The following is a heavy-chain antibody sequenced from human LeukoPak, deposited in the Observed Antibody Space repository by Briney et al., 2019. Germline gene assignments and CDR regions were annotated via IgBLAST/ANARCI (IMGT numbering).Heavy chain of an antibody. D-gene: IGHD6-19*01. Sequence: PSETLSPTCTVSGGSISSYYWSWIRQPPGKGLEWIGYIYYSGSTNYNPSLKSRVTISVDTSKNQFSLKLSSVTAADTAVYYCARVPGWANWFDPWGQGTLVTVSS. J-gene: IGHJ5*02. CDR1: GGSISSYY. V-gene: IGHV4-59*01. CDR3: ARVPGWANWFDP. CDR2: IYYSGST.